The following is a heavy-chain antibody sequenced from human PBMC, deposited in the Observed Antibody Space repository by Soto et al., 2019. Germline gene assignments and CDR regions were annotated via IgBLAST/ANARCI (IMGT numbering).Heavy chain of an antibody. J-gene: IGHJ6*02. Sequence: SETLSLTCAVYGGSFSGYYWSWIRQPPGKGLEWIGEINHSGSTNYNPSLKSRVTISVDTSNNQFSLKLSSVTAADTAVYYCARRRVSSGYYYGTDVWGQGTTVTVSS. V-gene: IGHV4-34*01. CDR3: ARRRVSSGYYYGTDV. D-gene: IGHD6-25*01. CDR1: GGSFSGYY. CDR2: INHSGST.